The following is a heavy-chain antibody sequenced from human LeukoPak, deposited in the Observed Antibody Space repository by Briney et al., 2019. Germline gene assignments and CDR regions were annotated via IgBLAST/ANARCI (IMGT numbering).Heavy chain of an antibody. J-gene: IGHJ4*02. D-gene: IGHD6-13*01. Sequence: SVKVYCKASGGTFSSYGINWVRQAPGQGLEWMGGIIPIFGTANYAQKFRDRVTITADESTSTAYMELKTLRSEDTAVYFCTSRSSSWSKEFDYWGQGTLVTVSS. V-gene: IGHV1-69*13. CDR1: GGTFSSYG. CDR3: TSRSSSWSKEFDY. CDR2: IIPIFGTA.